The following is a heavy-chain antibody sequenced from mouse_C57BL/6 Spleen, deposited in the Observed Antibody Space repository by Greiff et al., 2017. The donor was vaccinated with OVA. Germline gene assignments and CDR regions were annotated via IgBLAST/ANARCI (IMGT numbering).Heavy chain of an antibody. J-gene: IGHJ2*01. CDR1: GYTFTDYN. CDR3: ARKRYYRNYAYFDY. CDR2: INPNNGGT. Sequence: EVKLQQSGPELVKPGASVKIPCKASGYTFTDYNMDWVKQSHGKSLEWIGDINPNNGGTIYNQKFKGKATLTVDKSSSTAYMELRSLTSEDTAVYYCARKRYYRNYAYFDYWGQGTTLTVSS. V-gene: IGHV1-18*01. D-gene: IGHD2-1*01.